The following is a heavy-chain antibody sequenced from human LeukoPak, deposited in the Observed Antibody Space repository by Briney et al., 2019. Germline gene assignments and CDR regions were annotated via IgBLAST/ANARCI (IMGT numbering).Heavy chain of an antibody. CDR2: IDQDGSEK. V-gene: IGHV3-7*01. CDR3: ARVRCSSTSCYVLRFDF. Sequence: GSLRLSCVASGFTFSDYWMSWVRQAPGKGLEWVANIDQDGSEKYYVDSVKGRFTISRDNAKNSLYLQMNSLRAEDTAVYYCARVRCSSTSCYVLRFDFWGQGTLVTVSS. CDR1: GFTFSDYW. J-gene: IGHJ4*02. D-gene: IGHD2-2*01.